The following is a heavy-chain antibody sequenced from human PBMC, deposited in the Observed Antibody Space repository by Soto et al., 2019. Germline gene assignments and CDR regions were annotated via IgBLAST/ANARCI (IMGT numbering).Heavy chain of an antibody. J-gene: IGHJ4*02. D-gene: IGHD3-16*02. CDR1: GFSLSTSGVG. CDR3: AHSSTYDYIWGSYRYPLFDY. CDR2: IYWDDDK. V-gene: IGHV2-5*02. Sequence: QITLKESGPTLVKPTQPLTLTCTFSGFSLSTSGVGVGWIRQPPGKALEWLALIYWDDDKRYSPSLKSRLTITKDTSKNQVVLTMTNMDPVDTATYYCAHSSTYDYIWGSYRYPLFDYWGQGTLVTVSS.